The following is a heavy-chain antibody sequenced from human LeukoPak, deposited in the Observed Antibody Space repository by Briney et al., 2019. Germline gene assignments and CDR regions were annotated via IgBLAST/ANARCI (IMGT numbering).Heavy chain of an antibody. CDR1: GFTFNSYG. CDR3: AKDPSDGSGYSYGYGGYYFDY. CDR2: IRYDGSYK. V-gene: IGHV3-30*02. J-gene: IGHJ4*02. D-gene: IGHD5-18*01. Sequence: PGGSLRLSCAASGFTFNSYGMHWVRQAPGKGLEWVAFIRYDGSYKYYADSVKGRFTISRDNSKNTLYLQMNSLRAEDTAVYYCAKDPSDGSGYSYGYGGYYFDYWGQGTLVTVSS.